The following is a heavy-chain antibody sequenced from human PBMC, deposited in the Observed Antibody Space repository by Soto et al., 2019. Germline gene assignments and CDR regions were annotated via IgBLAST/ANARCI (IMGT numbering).Heavy chain of an antibody. V-gene: IGHV4-31*03. J-gene: IGHJ5*02. Sequence: QVQLQESGPGLVKPSQTLSLTCTVSGGSITSGGYYWSWIRQHPGKGLEWIGYIYYSGYTYYNPSLISRVALSVDTLRTPCSLQLSSVPAADTAVLYCARSVSPWGQGPLVTVSS. CDR2: IYYSGYT. CDR3: ARSVSP. CDR1: GGSITSGGYY.